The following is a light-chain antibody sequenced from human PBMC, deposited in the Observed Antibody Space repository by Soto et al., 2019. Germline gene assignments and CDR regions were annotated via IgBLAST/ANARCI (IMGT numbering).Light chain of an antibody. V-gene: IGKV3-20*01. CDR2: GAS. J-gene: IGKJ5*01. Sequence: EIVLTQSPGTLSLSPGERATLSCRASQSVRSSYLAWYQQKPGQAPRLLIYGASSRATGIPDRFSGSGSGTDFTLTISRLEPEDFAVYYCQQYNKWPPITFGQGTRLEIK. CDR3: QQYNKWPPIT. CDR1: QSVRSSY.